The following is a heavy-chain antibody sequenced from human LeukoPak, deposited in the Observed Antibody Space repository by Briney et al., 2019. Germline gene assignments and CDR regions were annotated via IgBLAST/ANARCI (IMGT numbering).Heavy chain of an antibody. J-gene: IGHJ4*02. D-gene: IGHD6-19*01. Sequence: PGGSLRLSCAASGFTFSSYWMTWVRQAPGKGLEWVANIKHDGSEKYYVDSVKGRFIISRDNVENWLFVQMNSLGAEDTAVYYCARGGRAGSLDYWGQGTLVTVSS. CDR3: ARGGRAGSLDY. V-gene: IGHV3-7*05. CDR1: GFTFSSYW. CDR2: IKHDGSEK.